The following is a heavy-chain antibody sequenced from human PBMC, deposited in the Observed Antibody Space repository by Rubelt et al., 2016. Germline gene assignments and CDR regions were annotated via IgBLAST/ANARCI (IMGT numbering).Heavy chain of an antibody. D-gene: IGHD6-13*01. J-gene: IGHJ6*02. Sequence: QVQLQQWGAGLLKPSETLSLTCTVSGSSISTYYWSWIRQPPGKGLEWIGSIYYSGSTYYSPTLQSRVTISAKPPKNPSSLRLNSGTAADTAVYYCARGGKQQLGPHYYVMDVWGQGTTVTVSS. V-gene: IGHV4-59*01. CDR1: GSSISTYY. CDR2: IYYSGST. CDR3: ARGGKQQLGPHYYVMDV.